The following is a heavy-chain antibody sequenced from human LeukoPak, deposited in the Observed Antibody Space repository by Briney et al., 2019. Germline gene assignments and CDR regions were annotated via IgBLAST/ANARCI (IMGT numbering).Heavy chain of an antibody. CDR3: ARGFPDWVGSGYPFGV. Sequence: SETLSLTCDVSGDSMTNHYWHWIRQPPGKGLESIAQIWHSGHSDHNPSLKSRVSISIDTSRTQFSLEVTSVTAADTAVYFCARGFPDWVGSGYPFGVWGQGLLVTVSS. D-gene: IGHD5-12*01. CDR1: GDSMTNHY. J-gene: IGHJ4*02. CDR2: IWHSGHS. V-gene: IGHV4-59*11.